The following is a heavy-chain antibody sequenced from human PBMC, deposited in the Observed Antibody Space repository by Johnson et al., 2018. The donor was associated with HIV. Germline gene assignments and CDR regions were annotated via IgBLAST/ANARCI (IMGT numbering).Heavy chain of an antibody. CDR1: GFTFSSYA. D-gene: IGHD3-22*01. J-gene: IGHJ3*01. Sequence: VHLVESGGGLVQPGGSLRLSCAASGFTFSSYAMHWVRQAPGKGLEYVSGISSHGGNTYYANSVKGRFTISRDNSKNTLYLQMNSLRAEDTAVYYCVRDGNYYDRSGYRVDAFDVWGQGTMVTVSS. CDR2: ISSHGGNT. CDR3: VRDGNYYDRSGYRVDAFDV. V-gene: IGHV3-64*01.